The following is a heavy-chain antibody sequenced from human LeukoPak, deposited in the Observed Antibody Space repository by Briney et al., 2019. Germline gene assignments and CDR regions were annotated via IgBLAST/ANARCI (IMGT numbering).Heavy chain of an antibody. CDR3: ARHGPSRIMATISFIDY. Sequence: SETLSLTCTVSGGSITSYYWSWIRQPPGKGLEWIGYIYYSGSTNYNPSLKSRVTISVDTSKNQFSLKLSSVTAADTAVYYCARHGPSRIMATISFIDYWGQGTLVTVSS. CDR1: GGSITSYY. CDR2: IYYSGST. V-gene: IGHV4-59*08. D-gene: IGHD5-12*01. J-gene: IGHJ4*02.